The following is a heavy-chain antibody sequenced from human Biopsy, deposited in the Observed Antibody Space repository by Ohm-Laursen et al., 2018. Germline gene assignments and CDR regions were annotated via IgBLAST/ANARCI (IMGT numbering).Heavy chain of an antibody. CDR1: GYTFTGYY. Sequence: ASVKVSCKASGYTFTGYYLHWVRQAPGQGLGGMGGFNLKSGGTHYLEKFRGRVTMTRDTSISTAYMEVSSLRSDDTAVYYCAIDGNDFLTDYLKIDQWGQGTLVTVSS. J-gene: IGHJ4*02. CDR2: FNLKSGGT. D-gene: IGHD3-9*01. V-gene: IGHV1-2*02. CDR3: AIDGNDFLTDYLKIDQ.